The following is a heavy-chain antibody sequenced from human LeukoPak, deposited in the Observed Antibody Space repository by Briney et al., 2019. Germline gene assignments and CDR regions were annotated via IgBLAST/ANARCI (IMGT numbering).Heavy chain of an antibody. J-gene: IGHJ3*02. D-gene: IGHD3-3*01. V-gene: IGHV5-51*01. Sequence: GESLKISCKGSGYSFTSYWIGWVRQMPGKGLEWMGIIYPGDSDTRYSPSFQGQVTISADKSISTAYLQWSSLEASDTAMYYCARTPRTLTIFGVVIGAFDIWGQGTMVTVSS. CDR3: ARTPRTLTIFGVVIGAFDI. CDR2: IYPGDSDT. CDR1: GYSFTSYW.